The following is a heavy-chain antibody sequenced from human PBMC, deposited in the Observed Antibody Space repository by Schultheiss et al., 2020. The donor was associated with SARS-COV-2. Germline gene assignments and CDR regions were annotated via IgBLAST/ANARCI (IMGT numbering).Heavy chain of an antibody. J-gene: IGHJ5*02. CDR3: ARAHITIFGAKNKNWFDP. CDR1: GYTFTGYY. D-gene: IGHD3-3*01. CDR2: INPNSGGT. Sequence: ASVKVSCKASGYTFTGYYMHWVRQAPGQGLEWMGWINPNSGGTNYAQKFQGWVTMTRNTSISTAYMELSSLRSEDTAVYYCARAHITIFGAKNKNWFDPWGQGTLVTVSS. V-gene: IGHV1-2*04.